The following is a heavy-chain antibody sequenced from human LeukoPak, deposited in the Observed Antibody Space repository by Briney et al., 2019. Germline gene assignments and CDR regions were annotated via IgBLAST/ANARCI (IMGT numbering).Heavy chain of an antibody. Sequence: PSETLSLTCTVSGGSISSYYWGWIRQPPGKGLEWIGYIYYSGSTNYNPSLKSRVTISVDTSKNQFSLKLSSVTAADTAVYYCARGVSGVSYYDILTGYSPLDYWGQGTLVTVSS. J-gene: IGHJ4*02. CDR1: GGSISSYY. CDR3: ARGVSGVSYYDILTGYSPLDY. D-gene: IGHD3-9*01. CDR2: IYYSGST. V-gene: IGHV4-59*01.